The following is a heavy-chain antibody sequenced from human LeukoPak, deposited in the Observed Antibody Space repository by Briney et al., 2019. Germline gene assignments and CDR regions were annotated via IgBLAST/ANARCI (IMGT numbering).Heavy chain of an antibody. Sequence: SETLSLTCTVSGGSISSGGYYWSWIRQPPGKGLEWIGYIYHSGSTYYNPSLKSRVTISVDRSKNQFSLKLSSVTAADTAVYYCARVEIVGAATGGYNWFDPWGQGTLVTVSS. J-gene: IGHJ5*02. CDR1: GGSISSGGYY. V-gene: IGHV4-30-2*01. CDR3: ARVEIVGAATGGYNWFDP. D-gene: IGHD1-26*01. CDR2: IYHSGST.